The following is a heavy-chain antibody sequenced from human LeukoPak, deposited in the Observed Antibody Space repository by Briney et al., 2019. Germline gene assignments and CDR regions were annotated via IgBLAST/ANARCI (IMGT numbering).Heavy chain of an antibody. J-gene: IGHJ4*02. CDR2: ISYDGRNK. D-gene: IGHD6-13*01. CDR3: ARAQLPYSSSAAHDY. CDR1: GFTFSSYA. V-gene: IGHV3-30*04. Sequence: GGSLRLSCAASGFTFSSYAMHWVRQAPGKGLEWVAVISYDGRNKYYADSVKGRFTISRDNSKNTLYLQMNSLRAEDTAVYYCARAQLPYSSSAAHDYWGQGTLVTVSS.